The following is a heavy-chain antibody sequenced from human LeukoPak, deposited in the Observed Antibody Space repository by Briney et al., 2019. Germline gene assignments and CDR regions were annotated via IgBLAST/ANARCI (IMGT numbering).Heavy chain of an antibody. Sequence: GRSLRLSCAASGFTFNNYGMHWVREAPGKGLEWVAAIWYDGSNKYYADSVKGRFTISRDNSKNTLYLQMNSLRAEDTALYYCARGQEYYYDSSAYSKFDYWGQGTLVTVSS. D-gene: IGHD3-22*01. CDR1: GFTFNNYG. CDR2: IWYDGSNK. CDR3: ARGQEYYYDSSAYSKFDY. J-gene: IGHJ4*02. V-gene: IGHV3-33*01.